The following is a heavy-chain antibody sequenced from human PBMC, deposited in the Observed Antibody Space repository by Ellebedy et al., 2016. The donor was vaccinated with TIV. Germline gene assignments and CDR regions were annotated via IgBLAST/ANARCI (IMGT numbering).Heavy chain of an antibody. J-gene: IGHJ4*02. CDR1: GYTFTSYA. D-gene: IGHD2-15*01. V-gene: IGHV1-3*01. Sequence: ASVKVSXKASGYTFTSYAMHWVRQAPGQRLEWMGWINAGNGNTKYSQKFQGRVTITRDTSASTAYMELSSLRSEDTAVYYCARVPRGGYFDYWGQGTLVTVSS. CDR3: ARVPRGGYFDY. CDR2: INAGNGNT.